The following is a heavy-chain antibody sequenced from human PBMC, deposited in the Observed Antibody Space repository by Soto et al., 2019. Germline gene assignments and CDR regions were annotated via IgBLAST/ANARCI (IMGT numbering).Heavy chain of an antibody. Sequence: GGSLRLSCAASGFTFSSYWMHWVRQAPGKGLVWVSRINSDGSSTSYADSVKGRFTISRDNAKNTLYLQMNSLRAEDTAVYYCARAPSGATRPYYFDYWGQGTLVTVSS. D-gene: IGHD1-26*01. CDR1: GFTFSSYW. CDR2: INSDGSST. J-gene: IGHJ4*02. CDR3: ARAPSGATRPYYFDY. V-gene: IGHV3-74*01.